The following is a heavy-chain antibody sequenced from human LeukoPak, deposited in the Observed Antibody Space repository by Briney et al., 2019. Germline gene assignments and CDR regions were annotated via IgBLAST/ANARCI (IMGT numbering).Heavy chain of an antibody. V-gene: IGHV3-33*01. CDR3: ARVIAGYSRGPRDY. CDR2: IWYDGSNK. J-gene: IGHJ4*02. CDR1: GFTFNEFG. D-gene: IGHD6-13*01. Sequence: GGSLRLSCAASGFTFNEFGVHWVRQAPGQGLEWVALIWYDGSNKYYADSVKGRFTISRDNSKNTVYLQMNSLRAEDTAVYYCARVIAGYSRGPRDYWGQGTLVTVSS.